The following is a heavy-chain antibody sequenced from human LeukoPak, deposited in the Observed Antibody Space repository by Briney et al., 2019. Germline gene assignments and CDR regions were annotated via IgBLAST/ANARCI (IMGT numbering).Heavy chain of an antibody. D-gene: IGHD3-10*01. V-gene: IGHV5-51*01. CDR3: VRQSLGEFKY. J-gene: IGHJ4*02. Sequence: GESLKISCKGSGYSFYTYWIAWVRQMPGKGLEWMGIIYPDDSDTRYSPSFQGQATISADKSIDTAYLQWRSLKASDTGMYYCVRQSLGEFKYWGQGTLVTVSS. CDR1: GYSFYTYW. CDR2: IYPDDSDT.